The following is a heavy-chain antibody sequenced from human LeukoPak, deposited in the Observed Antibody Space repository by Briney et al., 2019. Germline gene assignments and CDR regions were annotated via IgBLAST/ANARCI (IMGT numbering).Heavy chain of an antibody. Sequence: GGSLRLSCAASGFIFSSYVMHWVRQAPGKGLEWVAVISYDGSNKYYADSVEGRFTISRDNSKNTLYLQMNSLRGEDTAVYYCAKDLSMIPTHYFDYWGQGTLVTVSS. CDR3: AKDLSMIPTHYFDY. CDR1: GFIFSSYV. V-gene: IGHV3-30*18. D-gene: IGHD3-16*01. CDR2: ISYDGSNK. J-gene: IGHJ4*02.